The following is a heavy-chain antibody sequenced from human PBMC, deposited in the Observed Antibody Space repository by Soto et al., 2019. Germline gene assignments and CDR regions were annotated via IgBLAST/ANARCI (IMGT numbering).Heavy chain of an antibody. Sequence: PSETLSLTCTVSGGSISSYYWSWIRQPPGKGLEWIGYIYYSGSTNYNPSLKSRVTISVDTSKNQFFLKLSSVTAADTAVYYCVRDVFYYDSSGYGGGMDVWGQGTTVTVSS. CDR3: VRDVFYYDSSGYGGGMDV. V-gene: IGHV4-59*01. CDR2: IYYSGST. D-gene: IGHD3-22*01. J-gene: IGHJ6*02. CDR1: GGSISSYY.